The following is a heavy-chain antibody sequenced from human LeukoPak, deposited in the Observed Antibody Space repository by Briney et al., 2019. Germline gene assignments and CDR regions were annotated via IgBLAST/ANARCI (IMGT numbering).Heavy chain of an antibody. J-gene: IGHJ6*03. CDR1: GYTFTGYY. V-gene: IGHV1-2*02. CDR2: INPNSGGT. CDR3: ARGVAGSYYYYMDV. Sequence: ASVKVSCKASGYTFTGYYMHWVRQAPGQGLEWMGWINPNSGGTNYAQKFQGRVTMTRDTSISTAYMELSRLRSDDTAVYYCARGVAGSYYYYMDVWGKGTTVTISS. D-gene: IGHD6-19*01.